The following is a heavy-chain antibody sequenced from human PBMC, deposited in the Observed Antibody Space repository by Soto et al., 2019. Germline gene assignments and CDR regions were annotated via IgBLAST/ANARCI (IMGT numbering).Heavy chain of an antibody. Sequence: EVQLVESGGGLVQPGGSLRFSCAASGFTFSSYSMNWVRQAPGKGLEWVSSISSSSSYIYYADSVKGRFTISRDNAXXSRYLQMNSLRAEDTAVYYCARDQPGYSYGYGLGYWGQGTLVTVSS. CDR3: ARDQPGYSYGYGLGY. V-gene: IGHV3-21*01. CDR1: GFTFSSYS. J-gene: IGHJ4*02. D-gene: IGHD5-18*01. CDR2: ISSSSSYI.